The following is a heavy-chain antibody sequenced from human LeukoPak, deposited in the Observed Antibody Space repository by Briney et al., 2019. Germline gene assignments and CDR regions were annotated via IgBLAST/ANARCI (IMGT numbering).Heavy chain of an antibody. V-gene: IGHV4-61*01. Sequence: PSETLSLTCTVSGGSVSSGSCYWSWIRQPPGKGLEWIGYIYYSGSTNYNPSLKSRVTISVDTSKNQFSLKLSSVTAADTAVYYCATPPALTGAYYWGQGTLVTVSS. CDR3: ATPPALTGAYY. CDR2: IYYSGST. D-gene: IGHD7-27*01. J-gene: IGHJ4*02. CDR1: GGSVSSGSCY.